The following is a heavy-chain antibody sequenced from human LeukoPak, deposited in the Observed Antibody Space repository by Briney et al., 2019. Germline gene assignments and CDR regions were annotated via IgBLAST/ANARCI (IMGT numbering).Heavy chain of an antibody. CDR2: IYYSGST. V-gene: IGHV4-39*07. J-gene: IGHJ3*02. Sequence: PSETLSLTCTVSGGSISSSSYYWGWIRQPPGKGLEWIGSIYYSGSTYYNQSPKSRVTISVDKSKNQFSLKLSSVTAADTAVYYCARDTLYESHAFDIWGQGTMVTVSS. D-gene: IGHD2/OR15-2a*01. CDR3: ARDTLYESHAFDI. CDR1: GGSISSSSYY.